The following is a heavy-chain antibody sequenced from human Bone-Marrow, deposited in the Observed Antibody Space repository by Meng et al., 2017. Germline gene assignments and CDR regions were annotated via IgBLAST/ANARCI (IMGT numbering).Heavy chain of an antibody. J-gene: IGHJ4*02. Sequence: QVQLVQSGAEAKKPGASVKVSCKTSGYTFTDYYVHWVRQAPGQGLEWMGRINPNTGVTKYIQKFQGRVLMTRDTSIRTAYMEVNRLRSDDTAVYYCAREVAAAGTSYFDYWGQGTLVTVSS. CDR3: AREVAAAGTSYFDY. D-gene: IGHD6-13*01. CDR1: GYTFTDYY. V-gene: IGHV1-2*06. CDR2: INPNTGVT.